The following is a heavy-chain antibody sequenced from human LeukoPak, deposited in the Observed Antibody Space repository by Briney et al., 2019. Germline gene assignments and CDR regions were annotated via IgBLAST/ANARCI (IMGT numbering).Heavy chain of an antibody. Sequence: PSETLSLTCTVSGGSISSYYWSWIRQPPGKGLEWIGYIYYSGSTNYNPSLKSRVTISVDTSKNQFSLKLSSVTAADTAVYYCAGSQWLQAYYFDYWGQGTLVTVSS. CDR1: GGSISSYY. CDR2: IYYSGST. J-gene: IGHJ4*02. V-gene: IGHV4-59*08. CDR3: AGSQWLQAYYFDY. D-gene: IGHD6-19*01.